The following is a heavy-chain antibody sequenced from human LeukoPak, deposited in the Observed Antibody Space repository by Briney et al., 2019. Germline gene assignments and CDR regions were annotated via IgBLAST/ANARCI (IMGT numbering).Heavy chain of an antibody. V-gene: IGHV3-7*01. D-gene: IGHD3-10*01. CDR2: MKQDGSEK. J-gene: IGHJ4*02. CDR3: ARDPVYGSGK. Sequence: GGSLRLSCAASRFTFSSYWMSWVRQAPGKGLEWVANMKQDGSEKYYVDSVKSRFTISRDNAKNSLYLQMNSLRAEDTALYYCARDPVYGSGKWGQGTLVTVSS. CDR1: RFTFSSYW.